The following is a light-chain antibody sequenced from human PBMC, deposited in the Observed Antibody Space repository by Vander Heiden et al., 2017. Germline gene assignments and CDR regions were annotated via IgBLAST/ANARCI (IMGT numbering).Light chain of an antibody. J-gene: IGKJ4*01. V-gene: IGKV3-20*01. Sequence: EIVLTQSPGTLSLSPGERATLSCRASQSVTNTYLAWYQQKPGQAPRLLIYGASSRATGIPARFSGSGSGTDFTLTISRLEPEDIAVYYCQQCGDSPLTFGGGTKVEIK. CDR1: QSVTNTY. CDR2: GAS. CDR3: QQCGDSPLT.